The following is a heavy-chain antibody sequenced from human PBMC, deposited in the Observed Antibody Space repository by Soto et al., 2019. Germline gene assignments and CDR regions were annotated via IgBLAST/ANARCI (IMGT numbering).Heavy chain of an antibody. D-gene: IGHD5-12*01. Sequence: ASVKVSCKASGGTFSSCAISWVRQAPGQGLEWMGGIIPIFGTANYAQKFQGRVTITADESTSTAYMELSSLRSEDTAVYYCARHVDIVATGLDYWGQGTLVTVS. CDR1: GGTFSSCA. CDR3: ARHVDIVATGLDY. V-gene: IGHV1-69*13. CDR2: IIPIFGTA. J-gene: IGHJ4*02.